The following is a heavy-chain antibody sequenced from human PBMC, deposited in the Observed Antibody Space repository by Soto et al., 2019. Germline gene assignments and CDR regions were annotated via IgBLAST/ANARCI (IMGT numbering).Heavy chain of an antibody. Sequence: SETLSLTCTVSGGSIGSYYWSWIRQSPEKGLEWIAFIHHSGSTNYKPSLKSRVAISVDTSNNQFSLKLTSVTAADTAVYYCARQVVTASSPICYFDYWGQGILVTVSS. D-gene: IGHD2-21*02. J-gene: IGHJ4*02. CDR2: IHHSGST. V-gene: IGHV4-59*08. CDR3: ARQVVTASSPICYFDY. CDR1: GGSIGSYY.